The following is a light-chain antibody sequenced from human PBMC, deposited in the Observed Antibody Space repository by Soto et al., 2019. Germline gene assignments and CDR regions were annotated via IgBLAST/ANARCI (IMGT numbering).Light chain of an antibody. V-gene: IGKV3-15*01. CDR2: GAS. J-gene: IGKJ4*01. CDR3: QQRSNWPLT. CDR1: QSVTSN. Sequence: EIVMTQSPATLSVSPGERATLSCRASQSVTSNLAWYQQKPGRAPRLLIYGASTRATGIPARFSGSGSGTEFTLTISSLEPEDFAVYYCQQRSNWPLTFGGGTKVDIK.